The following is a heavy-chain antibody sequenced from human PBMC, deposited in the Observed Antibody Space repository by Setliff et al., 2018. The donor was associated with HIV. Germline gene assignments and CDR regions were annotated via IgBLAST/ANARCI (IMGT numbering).Heavy chain of an antibody. D-gene: IGHD3-9*01. Sequence: GGSLRLSCTTSGFTFGDYAMSWVRQAPGKGLEWVGFIRSKAYGGTIEYAASVKGRFTISRDDSKSIAYLQMNSLKTEDTAVYYCTTDIFALGDHWGHGTLVTVSS. CDR2: IRSKAYGGTI. CDR3: TTDIFALGDH. J-gene: IGHJ4*03. V-gene: IGHV3-49*04. CDR1: GFTFGDYA.